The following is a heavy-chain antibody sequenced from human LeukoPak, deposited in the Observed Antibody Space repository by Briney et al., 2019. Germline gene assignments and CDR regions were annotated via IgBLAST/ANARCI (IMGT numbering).Heavy chain of an antibody. J-gene: IGHJ4*02. CDR1: GYTLTELS. Sequence: GASVKVSCKVSGYTLTELSMHWVRQAPGKGLEWMGGFDPEDGETIYAQKFQGRVTITADESTSTAYMELSSLRSEDTAVYYCARVGGSYDILTGHNLFFDYWGQGTLVTVSS. D-gene: IGHD3-9*01. V-gene: IGHV1-24*01. CDR3: ARVGGSYDILTGHNLFFDY. CDR2: FDPEDGET.